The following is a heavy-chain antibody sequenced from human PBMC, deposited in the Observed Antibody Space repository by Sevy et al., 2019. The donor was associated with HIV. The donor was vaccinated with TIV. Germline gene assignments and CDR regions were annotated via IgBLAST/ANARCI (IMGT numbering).Heavy chain of an antibody. J-gene: IGHJ6*02. V-gene: IGHV3-30*03. D-gene: IGHD3-16*01. Sequence: GGSLRLSCAASGFTFSSYAMHWVRQAPGKGLEWVAVISYDGNNKYADSVKGRFTISRDNSKNTLYLQMNSLRAEDTADYYCARDGSSGGLFLKDYYYFGMDVWGQGTTLTVSS. CDR1: GFTFSSYA. CDR2: ISYDGNNK. CDR3: ARDGSSGGLFLKDYYYFGMDV.